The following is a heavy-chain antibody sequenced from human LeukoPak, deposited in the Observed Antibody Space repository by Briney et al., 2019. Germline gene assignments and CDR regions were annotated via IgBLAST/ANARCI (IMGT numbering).Heavy chain of an antibody. D-gene: IGHD3-3*01. CDR3: ASNDFWSGYPLYYYYMDV. CDR1: GGSISSGSYY. V-gene: IGHV4-61*02. J-gene: IGHJ6*03. Sequence: SETLSLTCTVSGGSISSGSYYWSWIRQPAGKGLEWIGRIYTSGSTNYNPSLKSRVTISVDTSKNQFSLKLSSVTAADTAVYYCASNDFWSGYPLYYYYMDVWGKGTTVVVSS. CDR2: IYTSGST.